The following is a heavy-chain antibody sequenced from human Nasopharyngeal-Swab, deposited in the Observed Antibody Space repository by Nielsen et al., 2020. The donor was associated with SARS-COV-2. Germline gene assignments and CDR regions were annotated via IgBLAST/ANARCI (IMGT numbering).Heavy chain of an antibody. D-gene: IGHD4-17*01. CDR2: ISSSGSTI. V-gene: IGHV3-48*01. Sequence: GESLKISCAASGFTFSSYSMNWVRQAPGKGLEWVSYISSSGSTIYYADSVRGRFTISRDNAKNSLYLQMNSLRAEDTAVYYCARVSTYGDYGPFDYWGQGTLVTVSS. CDR1: GFTFSSYS. CDR3: ARVSTYGDYGPFDY. J-gene: IGHJ4*02.